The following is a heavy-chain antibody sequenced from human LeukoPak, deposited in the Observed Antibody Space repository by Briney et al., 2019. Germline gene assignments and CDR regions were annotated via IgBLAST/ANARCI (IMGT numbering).Heavy chain of an antibody. V-gene: IGHV5-51*04. CDR2: IYPGDSDT. CDR3: ARAPSPVPLFDY. J-gene: IGHJ4*02. Sequence: GESLKIYCKGSGYSFTSYWIGWVRQMPGKGLEWMGIIYPGDSDTRYSPSLQGQVTISADKPITTAYLQWSSLKASDTAMYYCARAPSPVPLFDYWGQGTLVTVSS. CDR1: GYSFTSYW.